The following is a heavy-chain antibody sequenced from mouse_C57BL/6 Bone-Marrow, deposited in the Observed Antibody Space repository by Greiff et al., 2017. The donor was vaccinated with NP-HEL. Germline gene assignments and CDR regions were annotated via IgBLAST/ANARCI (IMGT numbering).Heavy chain of an antibody. J-gene: IGHJ1*03. CDR2: INPSSGYT. D-gene: IGHD1-1*01. CDR3: ARNPVPYYYGSSEGNWYFDV. V-gene: IGHV1-7*01. Sequence: QVQLQQSGAELAKPGASVKLSCKASGYTFTSYWMHWVKQRPGQGLEWIGYINPSSGYTKYNQKFKDKATLTADKSSSTAYMQLSSLTYEDSAVYYCARNPVPYYYGSSEGNWYFDVWGTGTTVTVSS. CDR1: GYTFTSYW.